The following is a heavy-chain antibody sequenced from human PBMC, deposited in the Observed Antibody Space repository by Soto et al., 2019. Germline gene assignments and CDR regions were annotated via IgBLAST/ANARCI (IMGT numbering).Heavy chain of an antibody. V-gene: IGHV1-69*13. CDR3: AKVRYSSPMGYYYGMDV. Sequence: SVKVSFKASRVAFSKFIVTWVRQAPGLGLEWVGGIIPIFGTANYAQKFQGRVTITADESTSTSYMEVNNLRSEDTAVYYCAKVRYSSPMGYYYGMDVWGQGTTVTVSS. J-gene: IGHJ6*02. CDR1: RVAFSKFI. D-gene: IGHD6-19*01. CDR2: IIPIFGTA.